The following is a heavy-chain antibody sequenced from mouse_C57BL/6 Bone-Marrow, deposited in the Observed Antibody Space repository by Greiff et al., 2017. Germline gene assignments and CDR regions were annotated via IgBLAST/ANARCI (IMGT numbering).Heavy chain of an antibody. CDR3: GLDSSGPWFAY. V-gene: IGHV1-59*01. CDR2: IDPSDSYT. Sequence: QVQLQQPGAELVRPGTSVKLSCKASGYTFTSYWMHWVKQRPGQGLEWIGVIDPSDSYTNYTQKFKGKATLTVDTSSSTAYMQLSSLTSEDSAVYYCGLDSSGPWFAYWGQGTLVTVSA. D-gene: IGHD3-2*02. CDR1: GYTFTSYW. J-gene: IGHJ3*01.